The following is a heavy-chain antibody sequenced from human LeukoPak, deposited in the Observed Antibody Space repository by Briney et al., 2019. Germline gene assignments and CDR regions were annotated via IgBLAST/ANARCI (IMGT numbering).Heavy chain of an antibody. V-gene: IGHV1-8*03. Sequence: ASVKVSCKASGYTFTSHDINWVRQATGQGLGWMGWMNPNSGNTGYAQKFQGRVTITRNTSISTAYMELSSLRSEDTAVYYCARGWYGWSLEEYFDLWGRGTLVTVSS. CDR1: GYTFTSHD. J-gene: IGHJ2*01. CDR3: ARGWYGWSLEEYFDL. CDR2: MNPNSGNT. D-gene: IGHD6-13*01.